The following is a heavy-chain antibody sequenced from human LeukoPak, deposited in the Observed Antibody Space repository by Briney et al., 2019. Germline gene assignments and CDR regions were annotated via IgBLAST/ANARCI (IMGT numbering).Heavy chain of an antibody. D-gene: IGHD6-19*01. CDR2: ISSSSSYI. Sequence: PGGSLRLSCAASGFTFSSYSMNWVRQAPGKGLEWVSSISSSSSYIYYADSVKGRFTISRDNAKNSLYLQMNSLRAEDTAVHYCARDRGFGDSSGWSSATDFDYWGQGTLVTVSS. V-gene: IGHV3-21*01. J-gene: IGHJ4*02. CDR3: ARDRGFGDSSGWSSATDFDY. CDR1: GFTFSSYS.